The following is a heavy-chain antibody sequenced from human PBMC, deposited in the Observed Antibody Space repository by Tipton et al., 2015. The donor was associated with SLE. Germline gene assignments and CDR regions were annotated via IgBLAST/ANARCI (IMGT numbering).Heavy chain of an antibody. V-gene: IGHV3-11*01. Sequence: SLRLSCAASGFTFSDYYMSWIRQAPGKGLERVSYISSCGSTIYYADSVQGRFTISRDNAKNSLYLQMNSLRAEDTAVYYCAGRDSGRYGCGDYAQGVYAFGIWGQGTMVSVSS. CDR1: GFTFSDYY. J-gene: IGHJ3*02. CDR2: ISSCGSTI. CDR3: AGRDSGRYGCGDYAQGVYAFGI. D-gene: IGHD4-17*01.